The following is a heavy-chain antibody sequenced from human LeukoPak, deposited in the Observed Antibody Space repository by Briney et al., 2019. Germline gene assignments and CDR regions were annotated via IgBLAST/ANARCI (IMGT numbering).Heavy chain of an antibody. CDR1: GGSISSSSYY. V-gene: IGHV4-39*01. J-gene: IGHJ6*03. D-gene: IGHD1-26*01. CDR2: IYYSGST. CDR3: ARLIVGATRAGYYYYMDV. Sequence: SETLSLTCTVSGGSISSSSYYWGWIRQPPGKGLEWIGSIYYSGSTYYNPSLKSRVTISVDTSKNQFSLKLSSVTAADTAVYYCARLIVGATRAGYYYYMDVWGKGTTVTISS.